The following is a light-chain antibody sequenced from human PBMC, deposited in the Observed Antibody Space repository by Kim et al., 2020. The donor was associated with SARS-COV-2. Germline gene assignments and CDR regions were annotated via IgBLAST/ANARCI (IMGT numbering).Light chain of an antibody. CDR3: QSYDSSSVV. CDR2: GDN. Sequence: GNTVNIACTRSRGRIASNYVQWYQHRPGSDPTTVIYGDNQRPSGVPDRFSGSIDSSSNSASLTISGLKTEDEADYYCQSYDSSSVVFGGGTQLTVL. V-gene: IGLV6-57*03. CDR1: RGRIASNY. J-gene: IGLJ2*01.